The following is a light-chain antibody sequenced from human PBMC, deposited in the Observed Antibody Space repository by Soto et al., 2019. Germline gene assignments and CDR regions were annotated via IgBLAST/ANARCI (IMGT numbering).Light chain of an antibody. Sequence: DIQMTQSPSSLSASVGDRVTITCRASQDISHYLAWYQQKPGKVPNLLIYSASTLQSGGPSRYSGSGFGTDFTLTISSLQPEDVATYYCQNYNSFSQFTFGHGTKVDIK. CDR2: SAS. CDR1: QDISHY. V-gene: IGKV1-27*01. CDR3: QNYNSFSQFT. J-gene: IGKJ3*01.